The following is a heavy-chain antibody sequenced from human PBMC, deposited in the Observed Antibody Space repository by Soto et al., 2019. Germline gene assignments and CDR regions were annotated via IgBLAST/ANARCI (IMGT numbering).Heavy chain of an antibody. CDR2: ISSSGSTI. CDR3: ARDGPGHCSSTSCYEYFQH. CDR1: GFTFSSYE. V-gene: IGHV3-48*03. D-gene: IGHD2-2*01. J-gene: IGHJ1*01. Sequence: GGSLRLSCAASGFTFSSYEMNWVRQAPGKGLAWVSYISSSGSTIYYADSVKGRFTISRDNAKNSMYLQMNSLRAEDTAVYYCARDGPGHCSSTSCYEYFQHWGQGTLVTVSS.